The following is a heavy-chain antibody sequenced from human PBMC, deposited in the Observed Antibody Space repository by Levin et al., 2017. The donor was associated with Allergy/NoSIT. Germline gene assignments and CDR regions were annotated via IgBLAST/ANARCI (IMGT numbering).Heavy chain of an antibody. D-gene: IGHD6-13*01. CDR2: INPNSGGT. CDR3: ARDQGSRSTRNERYGMDV. CDR1: GYTFTGYY. V-gene: IGHV1-2*02. J-gene: IGHJ6*02. Sequence: ASVKVSCKASGYTFTGYYMHWVRQAPGQGLEWMGWINPNSGGTNYAQKFQGRVTMTRDTSISTAYMELSRLRSDDTAVYYCARDQGSRSTRNERYGMDVWGQGTTVTVSS.